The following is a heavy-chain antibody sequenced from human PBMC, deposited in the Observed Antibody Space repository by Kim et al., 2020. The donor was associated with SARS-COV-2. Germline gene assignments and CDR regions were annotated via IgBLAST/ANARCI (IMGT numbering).Heavy chain of an antibody. Sequence: ASVKVSCKASGYTFTSYAMHWVRQAPGQRLEWMGWINAGNGNTKYSQKFQGRVTITRDTSASTAYMELSSLRSEDTAVYYCARVFHDYGDYGGDVWGQGTTVPVSS. CDR3: ARVFHDYGDYGGDV. CDR2: INAGNGNT. CDR1: GYTFTSYA. V-gene: IGHV1-3*01. D-gene: IGHD4-17*01. J-gene: IGHJ6*02.